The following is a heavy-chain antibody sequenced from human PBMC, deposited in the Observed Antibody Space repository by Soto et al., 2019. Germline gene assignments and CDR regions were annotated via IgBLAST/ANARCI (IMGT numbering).Heavy chain of an antibody. J-gene: IGHJ6*04. CDR1: GGSLSDYF. Sequence: SETLSLTCVVSGGSLSDYFWSWIRQPPGMALEWIGEINHLGSINYNPSLKSRVTMSVDTSKNQFSLTLNSVTAADTATYYCARGCISHWASFYSTDVWYRGPTVTVSS. D-gene: IGHD2-15*01. CDR2: INHLGSI. V-gene: IGHV4-34*01. CDR3: ARGCISHWASFYSTDV.